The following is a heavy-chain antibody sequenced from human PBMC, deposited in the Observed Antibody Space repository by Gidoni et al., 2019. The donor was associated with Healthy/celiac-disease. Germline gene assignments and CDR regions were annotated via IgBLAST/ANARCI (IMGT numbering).Heavy chain of an antibody. CDR1: GFTFRSYS. V-gene: IGHV3-64*01. CDR3: ARARDIVVVGDYGMDV. D-gene: IGHD2-15*01. J-gene: IGHJ6*02. Sequence: EVQLVESGGGLVQPGGSLRLSCAASGFTFRSYSMHWVRQAPGKGLEYVSASSSNGGSKYYANSVKGRFTISRDNSKNTLYLQMGSLRAEDMAVYYCARARDIVVVGDYGMDVWGQGTTVTVSS. CDR2: SSSNGGSK.